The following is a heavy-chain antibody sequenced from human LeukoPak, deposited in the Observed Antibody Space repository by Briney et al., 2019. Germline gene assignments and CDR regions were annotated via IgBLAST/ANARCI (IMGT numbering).Heavy chain of an antibody. V-gene: IGHV3-64*02. D-gene: IGHD6-6*01. CDR3: ARDPRQLNIAALLAQEGWVLPSAGYYFDY. Sequence: PGGSLRLSCAASGFTFSISVMHWVRQAPGKGLEFVSTINSNGRTTNYADSVKGRFTVSRDNAKNSLYLQMNSLRAEDTAVYYCARDPRQLNIAALLAQEGWVLPSAGYYFDYWGQGTLVTVSS. J-gene: IGHJ4*02. CDR1: GFTFSISV. CDR2: INSNGRTT.